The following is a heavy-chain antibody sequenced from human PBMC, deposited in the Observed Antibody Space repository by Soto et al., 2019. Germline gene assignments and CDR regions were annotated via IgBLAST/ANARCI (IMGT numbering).Heavy chain of an antibody. V-gene: IGHV1-8*01. CDR1: GYTFTSCD. CDR3: AREITDYGMDV. D-gene: IGHD3-16*01. Sequence: QVQLVQSGAEMKKPGASVKVSCKASGYTFTSCDVNWVRQATGQGLEWMGWMNPNSGNTGYAQKFLGRVTMTRNTSISTAYMELSSLRSEDTAVYYCAREITDYGMDVWGQGTTVTVSS. CDR2: MNPNSGNT. J-gene: IGHJ6*02.